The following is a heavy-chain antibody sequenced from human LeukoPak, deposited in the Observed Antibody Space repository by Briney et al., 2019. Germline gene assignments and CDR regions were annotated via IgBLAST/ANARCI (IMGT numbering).Heavy chain of an antibody. Sequence: GGSLRLSCAASGFTVSSNYMSWVRQAPGKGLEWVSVIYSGGGTDSADSVKGRFTISRDNSKNTLYLQMNSLRAEDTAVYYCARAVGVTAIHNAFDIWGQGTMVTVSS. D-gene: IGHD2-21*02. CDR2: IYSGGGT. CDR1: GFTVSSNY. CDR3: ARAVGVTAIHNAFDI. J-gene: IGHJ3*02. V-gene: IGHV3-66*02.